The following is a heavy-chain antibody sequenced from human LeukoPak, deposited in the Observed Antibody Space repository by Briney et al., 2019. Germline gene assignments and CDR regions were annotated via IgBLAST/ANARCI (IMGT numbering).Heavy chain of an antibody. V-gene: IGHV3-53*01. CDR3: ARELAGWSFDL. J-gene: IGHJ2*01. CDR2: IYSGGST. CDR1: GFTFSSYA. D-gene: IGHD2-15*01. Sequence: GGSLRLSCAASGFTFSSYAMSWVRQAPGKGLEWVSVIYSGGSTYYADSVKGRFTISRDNSKNTLFLQMNTLRAEDTAVYYCARELAGWSFDLWGRGTLVTVSS.